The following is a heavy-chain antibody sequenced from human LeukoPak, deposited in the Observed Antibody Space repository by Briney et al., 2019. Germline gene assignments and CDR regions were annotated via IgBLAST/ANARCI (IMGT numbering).Heavy chain of an antibody. CDR3: ARASDISWPFEN. D-gene: IGHD6-13*01. V-gene: IGHV3-30*01. CDR2: ISYDGSNK. Sequence: PGGSLRLSCAASGFTFSSYAMHWVRQAPGKGLEWVAVISYDGSNKYYADSVKGRFTISRDNSKNTLYLQMNSLRADDTAVYYCARASDISWPFENWGQGTLVTVSS. J-gene: IGHJ1*01. CDR1: GFTFSSYA.